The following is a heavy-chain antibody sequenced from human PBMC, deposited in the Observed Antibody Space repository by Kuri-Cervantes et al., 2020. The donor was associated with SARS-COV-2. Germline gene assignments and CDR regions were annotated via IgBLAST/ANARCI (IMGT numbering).Heavy chain of an antibody. CDR1: GGSFSGYY. Sequence: SETLSLTCAVYGGSFSGYYWSWIRQPPGKGLEWIGEINHSGSTNYNPSLKSRVTISVDTSKNQFSLNLSSVTAADTAVYYCARPKPNCSSTSCYLVRGAFDIWGQGTMVTVSS. D-gene: IGHD2-2*01. J-gene: IGHJ3*02. V-gene: IGHV4-34*01. CDR3: ARPKPNCSSTSCYLVRGAFDI. CDR2: INHSGST.